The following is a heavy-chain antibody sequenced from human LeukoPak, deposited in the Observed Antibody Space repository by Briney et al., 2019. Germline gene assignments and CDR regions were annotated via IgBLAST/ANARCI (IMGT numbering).Heavy chain of an antibody. J-gene: IGHJ5*02. CDR2: MKGGGGDT. Sequence: GGSLRLSCAASGFSFSSYAMSWVRQAPARGLEWVSSMKGGGGDTFYADFVKGRFTLSRDDSRNTVYLQLNSLRVEDTAVYYCARASCVSNADAVSWGQGTLVTVSS. CDR3: ARASCVSNADAVS. CDR1: GFSFSSYA. V-gene: IGHV3-23*01. D-gene: IGHD1-1*01.